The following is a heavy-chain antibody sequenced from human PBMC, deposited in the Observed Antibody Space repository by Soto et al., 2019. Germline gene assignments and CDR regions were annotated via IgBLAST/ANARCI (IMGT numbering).Heavy chain of an antibody. Sequence: QVQLQESGPGLVKPSQTLSLTCTVSGGSISSGGYYWSWIRQHPGKGLEWIGYIYYRGSTYYNPSLKSRVTISVDTSKNPFSLKLSSVTAADTAVYYCARGGPRYYYGCTYFDYWGQGTLVTVSS. J-gene: IGHJ4*02. CDR3: ARGGPRYYYGCTYFDY. D-gene: IGHD3-10*01. CDR1: GGSISSGGYY. V-gene: IGHV4-31*03. CDR2: IYYRGST.